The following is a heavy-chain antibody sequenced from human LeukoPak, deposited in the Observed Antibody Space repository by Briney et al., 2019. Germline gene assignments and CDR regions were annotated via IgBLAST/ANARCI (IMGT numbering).Heavy chain of an antibody. D-gene: IGHD3-10*01. V-gene: IGHV3-7*05. CDR2: IHRDGSEN. CDR3: VRGSSGTVVRGVAWAWFDP. Sequence: PGGSLRLSCVASGFTFSNYWMTWVRQAPGKGLEWVANIHRDGSENYFVDSVRGRFTISRDDARDSLYLQMNSLRAEDTAVYYCVRGSSGTVVRGVAWAWFDPWGQGTLVTVSS. J-gene: IGHJ5*02. CDR1: GFTFSNYW.